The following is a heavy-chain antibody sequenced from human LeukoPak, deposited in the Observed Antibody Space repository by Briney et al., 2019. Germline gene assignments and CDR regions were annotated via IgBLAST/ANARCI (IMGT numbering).Heavy chain of an antibody. CDR1: GYSISSGYY. J-gene: IGHJ3*02. Sequence: SETLSLTCAVSGYSISSGYYWGWIRQPPVKGLEWIGSIYHSGSTYYNPSLKSRVTISVDTSKNQFSLKLSSVTAADTAVYYCARQLGGIVGATDAFDIWGQGTMVTVSS. V-gene: IGHV4-38-2*01. CDR3: ARQLGGIVGATDAFDI. D-gene: IGHD1-26*01. CDR2: IYHSGST.